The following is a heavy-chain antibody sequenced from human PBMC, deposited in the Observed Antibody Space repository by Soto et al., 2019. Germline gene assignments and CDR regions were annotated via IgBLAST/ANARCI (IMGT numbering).Heavy chain of an antibody. CDR1: GFTFSSYA. CDR2: ISGSGGST. Sequence: GGSLRVSWAASGFTFSSYAMSWVRQAPGKGLEWVSAISGSGGSTYYADSVKGRFTISRDNSKNTLYLQMNSLRAEDTAVYYCAKDLSRSLNYYYGMDVWGQGTTVTVSS. CDR3: AKDLSRSLNYYYGMDV. D-gene: IGHD3-9*01. J-gene: IGHJ6*02. V-gene: IGHV3-23*01.